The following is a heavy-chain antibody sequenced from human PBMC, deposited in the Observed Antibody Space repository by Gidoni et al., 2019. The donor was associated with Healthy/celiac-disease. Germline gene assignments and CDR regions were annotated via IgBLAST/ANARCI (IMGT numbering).Heavy chain of an antibody. CDR2: IWYDGSNK. D-gene: IGHD2-2*01. V-gene: IGHV3-33*01. Sequence: GKGLEWVAVIWYDGSNKYYADSVKGRFTISRDNSKNTLYLQMNSLRAEDTAVYYCARAGYCSSTSCYDFDYWGQGTLVTVSS. CDR3: ARAGYCSSTSCYDFDY. J-gene: IGHJ4*02.